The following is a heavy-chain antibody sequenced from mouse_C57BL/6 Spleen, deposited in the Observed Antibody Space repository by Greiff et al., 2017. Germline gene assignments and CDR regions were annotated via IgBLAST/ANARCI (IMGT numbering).Heavy chain of an antibody. CDR1: GYTFTDYN. V-gene: IGHV1-18*01. CDR2: INPNNGGT. J-gene: IGHJ3*01. CDR3: ARDYGGGFAY. D-gene: IGHD1-1*01. Sequence: EVQLQQSGPELVKPGASVKIPCKATGYTFTDYNMDWVKQSHGKSLEWIGAINPNNGGTIYNQKFKGKATLTVDKSSSTAYMELRSLTSEDTAVYYCARDYGGGFAYWGQGTLVTVSA.